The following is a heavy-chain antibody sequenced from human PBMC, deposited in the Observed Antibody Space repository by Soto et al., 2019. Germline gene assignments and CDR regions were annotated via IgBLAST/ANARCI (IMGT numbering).Heavy chain of an antibody. J-gene: IGHJ3*02. CDR2: IYYSGST. CDR3: ARPTRGIAAAALFDI. V-gene: IGHV4-39*01. D-gene: IGHD6-13*01. Sequence: SETLSLTCTVSGGSISSSSYYWGWIRQPPGKGLEWIGSIYYSGSTYYNPSLKSRVTISVDTSKNQFSLKLSSVTAADTAVYYCARPTRGIAAAALFDIWGQGTMVT. CDR1: GGSISSSSYY.